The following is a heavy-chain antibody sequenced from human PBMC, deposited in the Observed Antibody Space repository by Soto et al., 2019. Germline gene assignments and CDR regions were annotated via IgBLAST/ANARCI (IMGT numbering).Heavy chain of an antibody. CDR2: TSHDGVT. Sequence: SETLSLTCAVSSGSIDNVYWWSWVRQSPGKGLEWIGETSHDGVTNYNPSLEGRVTISIDKSKNQFYLDLNSVTAADTAMYYCAASCVACGGFNYYGMDVWGQGTTVTVSS. V-gene: IGHV4-4*02. CDR3: AASCVACGGFNYYGMDV. CDR1: SGSIDNVYW. J-gene: IGHJ6*02. D-gene: IGHD2-21*01.